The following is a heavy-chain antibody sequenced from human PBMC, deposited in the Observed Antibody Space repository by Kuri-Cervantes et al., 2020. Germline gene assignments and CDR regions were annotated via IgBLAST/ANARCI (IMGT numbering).Heavy chain of an antibody. CDR2: INAGNGNT. V-gene: IGHV1-3*01. D-gene: IGHD3-10*01. CDR3: AREDGSGPYDY. CDR1: GYTFTSYA. Sequence: ASVKVSCKASGYTFTSYAMHWVRQAPGQRLEWMGWINAGNGNTKYSQKFQGRVTITRDTSASTAYMELSSLRSEDAAVYYCAREDGSGPYDYWGQGTLVTVSS. J-gene: IGHJ4*02.